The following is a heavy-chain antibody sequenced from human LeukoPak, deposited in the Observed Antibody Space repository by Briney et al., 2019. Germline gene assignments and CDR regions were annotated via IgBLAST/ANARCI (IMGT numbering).Heavy chain of an antibody. CDR3: ARERAAAGTPGWFDP. CDR2: IYYSGST. V-gene: IGHV4-39*02. Sequence: SETLSLTCTVSGGSISSSSYYWGWIRQPPGKGLEWIGSIYYSGSTYYNPSLKGRVTISVDTSKNQFSLKLSSVTAADTAVFYCARERAAAGTPGWFDPWGQGTLVTVSS. J-gene: IGHJ5*02. CDR1: GGSISSSSYY. D-gene: IGHD6-13*01.